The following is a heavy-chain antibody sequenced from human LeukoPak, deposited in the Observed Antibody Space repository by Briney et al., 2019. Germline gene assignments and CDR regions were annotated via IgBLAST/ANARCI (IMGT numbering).Heavy chain of an antibody. CDR2: INHSGST. D-gene: IGHD3-10*01. CDR3: ARGQLVYGSGSYLNY. Sequence: PSETLSLTCAVYGGSFSGYYWSWIRQPPGKGLEWIGEINHSGSTNYNPSLKSRVTISVDTSKNQFPLKLSSLTAADTAVYYCARGQLVYGSGSYLNYWGQGTLVTVSS. J-gene: IGHJ4*02. CDR1: GGSFSGYY. V-gene: IGHV4-34*01.